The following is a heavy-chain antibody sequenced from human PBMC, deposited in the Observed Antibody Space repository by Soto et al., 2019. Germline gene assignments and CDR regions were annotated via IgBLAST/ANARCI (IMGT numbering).Heavy chain of an antibody. J-gene: IGHJ4*02. Sequence: SETLSLTCTASGGSISSYYWSWIRQPPGKGLEWIGYIYYLGSSDYNPSLKSRVTISVDTSKRQFSLRLTSVTAADTAVYYCARDGYDGSGSPYPAYWGPGTQVTVS. CDR3: ARDGYDGSGSPYPAY. CDR2: IYYLGSS. D-gene: IGHD3-10*01. CDR1: GGSISSYY. V-gene: IGHV4-59*01.